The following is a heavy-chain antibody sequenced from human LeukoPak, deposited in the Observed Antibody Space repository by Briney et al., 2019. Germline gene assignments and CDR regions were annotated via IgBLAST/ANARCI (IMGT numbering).Heavy chain of an antibody. CDR2: ISYDGSNK. CDR3: ANLRTGYNWNDVYYGMDV. V-gene: IGHV3-30*18. Sequence: PGGSLRLSCAASGFTFSSYGMHWVRQAPGKGLEWVAVISYDGSNKYYADSVKGRFTISRDNSKNTLYLQMNSLRAEDTAVYYCANLRTGYNWNDVYYGMDVWGQGTTVTVSS. D-gene: IGHD1-1*01. CDR1: GFTFSSYG. J-gene: IGHJ6*02.